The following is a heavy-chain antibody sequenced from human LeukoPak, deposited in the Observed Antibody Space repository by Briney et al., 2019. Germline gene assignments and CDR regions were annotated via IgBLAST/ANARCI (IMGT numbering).Heavy chain of an antibody. CDR3: GRLKGGMTRLDY. D-gene: IGHD3-16*01. CDR1: GDSISSSNYY. Sequence: SETLSLTCTVSGDSISSSNYYWGWIRQPPGKGLEWIGSIHYGGTTFYNPSLNNRVTISVDTSKSQFSLKLSSVSAADTAVYYCGRLKGGMTRLDYWGQGTLVTVSS. V-gene: IGHV4-39*01. J-gene: IGHJ4*02. CDR2: IHYGGTT.